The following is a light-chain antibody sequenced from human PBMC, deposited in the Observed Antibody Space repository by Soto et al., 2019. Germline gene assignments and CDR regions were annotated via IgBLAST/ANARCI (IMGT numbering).Light chain of an antibody. CDR1: QSVVSSF. Sequence: IVLTQSPDTLSLSPGERATLSCRASQSVVSSFLAWFQQRPGQAPRLLIYGAFNRATGIPDRFSGSGSGTDFTLAINRLEPDDFAVYYCQQRNDWPITFGQGTRLEIK. CDR2: GAF. V-gene: IGKV3D-20*02. CDR3: QQRNDWPIT. J-gene: IGKJ5*01.